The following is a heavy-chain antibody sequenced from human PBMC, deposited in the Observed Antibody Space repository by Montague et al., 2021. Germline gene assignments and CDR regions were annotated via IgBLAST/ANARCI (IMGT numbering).Heavy chain of an antibody. Sequence: SETLSLTCAVYGGSFSGQYRSWIRQPPGKGLEWIGEINHSGSTNYNPSLKSRVTMSVDTSKNQFSLNLSSVTAADTAVYYCARYLHTSKYSGSHYLSRQYGMDVWGQGTTVPVSS. CDR3: ARYLHTSKYSGSHYLSRQYGMDV. J-gene: IGHJ6*02. CDR2: INHSGST. D-gene: IGHD1-26*01. CDR1: GGSFSGQY. V-gene: IGHV4-34*01.